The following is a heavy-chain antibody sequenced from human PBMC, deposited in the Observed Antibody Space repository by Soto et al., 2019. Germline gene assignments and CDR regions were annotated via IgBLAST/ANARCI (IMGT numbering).Heavy chain of an antibody. Sequence: PGGSLRLSWAASGFIFSDHYMDWVRQAPGKGLEWVGRIKNKANSYTTEYAASVKGRFTISRDDSKNSLYLQMNSLKTEDTAVYYCTRISLVGATGGRYFDYWGPRTLLTVSS. CDR1: GFIFSDHY. CDR2: IKNKANSYTT. V-gene: IGHV3-72*01. J-gene: IGHJ4*02. CDR3: TRISLVGATGGRYFDY. D-gene: IGHD1-26*01.